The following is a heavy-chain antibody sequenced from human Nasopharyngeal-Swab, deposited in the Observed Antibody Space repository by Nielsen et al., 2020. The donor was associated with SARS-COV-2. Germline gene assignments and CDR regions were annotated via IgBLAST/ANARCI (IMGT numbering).Heavy chain of an antibody. CDR1: GFTFSSYG. CDR2: ISYDGSNK. J-gene: IGHJ4*02. CDR3: ARAWGTMGPAFDY. Sequence: GSLRLSCAASGFTFSSYGMHWVRQAPGKGLEWVAVISYDGSNKYYADSVKGRFTISRDNSKNTLYLQMNSLRAEDTAVYYCARAWGTMGPAFDYWGQGTLVTVSS. D-gene: IGHD3-10*01. V-gene: IGHV3-30*03.